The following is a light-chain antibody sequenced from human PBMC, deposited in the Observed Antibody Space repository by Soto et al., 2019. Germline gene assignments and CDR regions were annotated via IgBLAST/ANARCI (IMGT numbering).Light chain of an antibody. Sequence: IQLTQSPSSLSASVGDRVTITCRAGQGVRSYLAWFQQRPGKAPKLLIFGASTLQNGVPARFSGGGFGTEFTLTITSLQPEDFATYYCHQVYTYPRTFGQGTKVEIK. V-gene: IGKV1-9*01. J-gene: IGKJ1*01. CDR1: QGVRSY. CDR3: HQVYTYPRT. CDR2: GAS.